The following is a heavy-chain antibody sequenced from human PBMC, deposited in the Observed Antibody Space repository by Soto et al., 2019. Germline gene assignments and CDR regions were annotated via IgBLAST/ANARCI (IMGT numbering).Heavy chain of an antibody. CDR1: GYTFTGYY. Sequence: ASVKVSCKASGYTFTGYYMHWVRQAPGQGLEWMGWINPNSGGTNYAQKFQGRVTMTRDTSISTAYMELSRLRSDDTAVYYCATPLLVVSGSRQNSYYWVMEVWGKGTTVTVSS. J-gene: IGHJ6*04. CDR3: ATPLLVVSGSRQNSYYWVMEV. V-gene: IGHV1-2*02. D-gene: IGHD3-10*01. CDR2: INPNSGGT.